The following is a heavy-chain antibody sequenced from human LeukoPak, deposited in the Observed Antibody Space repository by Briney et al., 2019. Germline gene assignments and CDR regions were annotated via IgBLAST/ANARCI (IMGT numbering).Heavy chain of an antibody. V-gene: IGHV1-2*02. CDR2: INPNSGGT. D-gene: IGHD3-22*01. J-gene: IGHJ4*02. Sequence: SVKVSCKASGYTFTGYYMHWVRQAPGRGLEWMGWINPNSGGTNYAQKFQGRVTMTRDTSISTAYMELSRLRSDDTAVYYCARCRGYYYDSSGYPYYFDYWGQGTLVTVSS. CDR3: ARCRGYYYDSSGYPYYFDY. CDR1: GYTFTGYY.